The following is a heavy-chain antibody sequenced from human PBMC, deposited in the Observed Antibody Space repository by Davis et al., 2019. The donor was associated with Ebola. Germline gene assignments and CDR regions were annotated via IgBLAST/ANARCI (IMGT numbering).Heavy chain of an antibody. D-gene: IGHD6-6*01. V-gene: IGHV2-26*01. CDR1: GFSLSNARMG. CDR2: IFSNDEK. J-gene: IGHJ6*02. CDR3: ARFIAARLSSYYYYYYGMDV. Sequence: SGPTLVKPTETLTLTCTVSGFSLSNARMGVSWIRQPPGQALEWLAHIFSNDEKSYSTSLKSRLTISKDTSKSQVVLTMTNMDPVDTATYYCARFIAARLSSYYYYYYGMDVWGQGTTVTVSS.